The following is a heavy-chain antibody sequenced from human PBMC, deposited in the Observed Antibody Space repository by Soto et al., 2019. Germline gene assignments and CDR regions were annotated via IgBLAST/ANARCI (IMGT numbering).Heavy chain of an antibody. CDR1: GDSVTFGHHY. J-gene: IGHJ6*02. Sequence: QVQLQESGPGLVKPSGTLSLICIVSGDSVTFGHHYWSWIRQPPGKGRQWIGHIFFTGAINYSPSHKSRVTRAVDSYKSQFYLNLTSVSAADLAIYYCARARPDSAGSSLGRRLDVWGQGTTVTVSS. D-gene: IGHD3-10*01. CDR3: ARARPDSAGSSLGRRLDV. V-gene: IGHV4-61*01. CDR2: IFFTGAI.